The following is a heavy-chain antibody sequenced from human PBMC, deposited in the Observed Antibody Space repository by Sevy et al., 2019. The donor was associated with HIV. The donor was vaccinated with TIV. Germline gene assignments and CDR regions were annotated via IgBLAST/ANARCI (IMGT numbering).Heavy chain of an antibody. CDR1: GGTFSSYA. CDR3: ATPGWLLTSMVRGVIIDPNFDY. Sequence: ASVKVSCKASGGTFSSYAISWVRQAPGQGLEWMGGIIPIFGTANYAQRFQGRVTITADGSTSTAYMELGSLRSEDTAVDYCATPGWLLTSMVRGVIIDPNFDYWGQGTLVTVSS. J-gene: IGHJ4*02. D-gene: IGHD3-10*01. V-gene: IGHV1-69*13. CDR2: IIPIFGTA.